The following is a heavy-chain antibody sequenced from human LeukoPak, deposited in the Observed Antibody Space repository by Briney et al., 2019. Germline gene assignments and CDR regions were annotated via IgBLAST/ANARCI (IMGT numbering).Heavy chain of an antibody. Sequence: PGGSLRLSCAASGFSVSSNYMSWVRQAPGKGLEWVSIIYSGGSTYYADSVKGRFTISRDDFKHTVYHQMNNLRAEDTAVYYCARASEGSAWYVDSWGQGTLVTVSS. CDR2: IYSGGST. J-gene: IGHJ4*02. D-gene: IGHD6-19*01. CDR1: GFSVSSNY. V-gene: IGHV3-53*01. CDR3: ARASEGSAWYVDS.